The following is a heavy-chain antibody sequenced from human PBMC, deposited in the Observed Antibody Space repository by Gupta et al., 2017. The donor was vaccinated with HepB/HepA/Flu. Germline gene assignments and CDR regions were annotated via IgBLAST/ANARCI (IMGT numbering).Heavy chain of an antibody. CDR1: GVTGGNNY. CDR2: IYSGGNT. Sequence: DVQLVEYGGGLIQPGGSLRVSCAASGVTGGNNYISWLSQAPGKVLEFVSLIYSGGNTYYADSVKGRFTISRDSSKNTLYLQMNSLRAEDTAVYYCARNVGELGYWGQGTLVTVSA. V-gene: IGHV3-53*01. D-gene: IGHD3-10*02. CDR3: ARNVGELGY. J-gene: IGHJ4*02.